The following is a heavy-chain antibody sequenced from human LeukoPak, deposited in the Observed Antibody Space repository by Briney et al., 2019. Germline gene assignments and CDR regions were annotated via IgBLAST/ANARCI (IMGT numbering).Heavy chain of an antibody. CDR1: GYTFTSYY. J-gene: IGHJ4*02. V-gene: IGHV1-46*01. CDR2: INPSGGST. CDR3: ARDLIAVAGTGGNFDY. D-gene: IGHD6-19*01. Sequence: GASVKVSCKASGYTFTSYYVHWVRQAPGQGLEWMGIINPSGGSTSYAQKFQGRVTMTRDMSTSTVYMELRSLRSEDTAVYYCARDLIAVAGTGGNFDYWGQGTLVTVSS.